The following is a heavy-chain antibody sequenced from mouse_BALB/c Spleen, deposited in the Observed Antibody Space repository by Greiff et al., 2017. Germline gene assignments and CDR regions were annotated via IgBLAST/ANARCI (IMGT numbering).Heavy chain of an antibody. CDR3: ARHGGFQGFDY. J-gene: IGHJ2*01. CDR2: ISSGGSYT. CDR1: GFTFSSYA. Sequence: EVMLVESGGGLVKPGGSLKLSCAASGFTFSSYAMSWVRQTPEKRLEWVATISSGGSYTYYPDSVKGRFTISRDNAKNTLYLQMSSLRSEDTAMYYCARHGGFQGFDYWGQGTTLTVSS. V-gene: IGHV5-9-3*01.